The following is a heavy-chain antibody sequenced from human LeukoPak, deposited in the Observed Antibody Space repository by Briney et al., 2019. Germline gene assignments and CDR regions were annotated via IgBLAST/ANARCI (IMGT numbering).Heavy chain of an antibody. CDR3: ASYSSGWRGYYYYGMDV. J-gene: IGHJ6*02. CDR1: GFTFSSYA. CDR2: ISGSGGST. D-gene: IGHD6-19*01. V-gene: IGHV3-23*01. Sequence: GGSLRLSCAASGFTFSSYALSWVRPAPGKGLEWVSAISGSGGSTYYADSVRGRSTISRDNSKNTLYLQMNSLRAEDTAVYYCASYSSGWRGYYYYGMDVWGQGTTVTVSS.